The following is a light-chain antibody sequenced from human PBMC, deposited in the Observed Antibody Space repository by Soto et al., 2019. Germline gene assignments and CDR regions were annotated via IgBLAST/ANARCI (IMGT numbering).Light chain of an antibody. V-gene: IGKV3-20*01. CDR2: GAS. J-gene: IGKJ5*01. CDR3: QQYGSSLIT. CDR1: HSVSSNF. Sequence: EIVLTQSPGTLSWSAGDKATLSGRAIHSVSSNFLAWYQEKPGQAPRLLIYGASSRATGIPDRFSGSGSGTDFTLTISRLEPEDFAVYYCQQYGSSLITFGQGTRLEI.